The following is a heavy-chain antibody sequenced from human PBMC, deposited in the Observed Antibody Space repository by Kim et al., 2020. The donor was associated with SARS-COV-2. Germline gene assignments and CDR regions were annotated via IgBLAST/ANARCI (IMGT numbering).Heavy chain of an antibody. J-gene: IGHJ5*02. D-gene: IGHD3-10*01. V-gene: IGHV5-10-1*01. CDR3: ARLPLGGSGSYFA. Sequence: YSPSFQGHVTISADKSISTAYLQWSSLKASDTAMYYCARLPLGGSGSYFAWGQGTLVTVSS.